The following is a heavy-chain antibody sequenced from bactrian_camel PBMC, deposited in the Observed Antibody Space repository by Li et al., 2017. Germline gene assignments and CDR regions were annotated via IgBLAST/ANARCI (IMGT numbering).Heavy chain of an antibody. J-gene: IGHJ4*01. D-gene: IGHD2*01. Sequence: HVQLVESGGGSVQPGGGLRVSCTASGRTPKCVGWFRQAPGKEREGVAATDSDGTTTYADFTKGRFTIFREYRKDTLILYMNDLKPEDTGTYYCVADWVCTTRAEYWGQGTQVTVS. V-gene: IGHV3S53*01. CDR1: GRTPKC. CDR2: TDSDGTT. CDR3: VADWVCTTRAEY.